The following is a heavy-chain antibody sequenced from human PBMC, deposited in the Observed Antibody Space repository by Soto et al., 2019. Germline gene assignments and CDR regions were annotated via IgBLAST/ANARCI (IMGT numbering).Heavy chain of an antibody. CDR3: AKDLYYYDSSGYYDY. CDR1: GFTFSSYA. J-gene: IGHJ4*02. Sequence: EVQLLESGGGLVQPGGSLRLSCAASGFTFSSYAMSWVRQAPGKGLEWVSAISGSGGSTYYADSVKGRFTISRDNSKNTLYLKMNSLRAEDTAVYYCAKDLYYYDSSGYYDYGGQGTLFTVSS. V-gene: IGHV3-23*01. D-gene: IGHD3-22*01. CDR2: ISGSGGST.